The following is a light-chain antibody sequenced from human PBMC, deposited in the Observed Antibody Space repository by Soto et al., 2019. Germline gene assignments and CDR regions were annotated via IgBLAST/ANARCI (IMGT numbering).Light chain of an antibody. CDR3: CSYAGTYTWV. J-gene: IGLJ3*02. V-gene: IGLV2-11*01. Sequence: QSALTQPASVSESPGQSITISCIGTSTDVGGSNYVSWYQQHPGKAPKLMIYDVSKRPSGVPDRFSGSKSGNTASLTISGLQAEDEADYSCCSYAGTYTWVFGGGTKLTVL. CDR1: STDVGGSNY. CDR2: DVS.